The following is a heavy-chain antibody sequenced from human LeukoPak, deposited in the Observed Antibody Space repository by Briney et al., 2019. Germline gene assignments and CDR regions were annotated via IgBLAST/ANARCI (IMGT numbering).Heavy chain of an antibody. D-gene: IGHD6-13*01. CDR3: ARAVSSRYFDY. Sequence: SETLSLTCSVSGGSINSYYWSWIRQPPGKGLEWIGYIYHSGNTNYNPSLESRVTISVDTSKNNFSLKMSSVTAADTAVYYCARAVSSRYFDYWGQGTLVTVSS. CDR1: GGSINSYY. V-gene: IGHV4-59*01. CDR2: IYHSGNT. J-gene: IGHJ4*02.